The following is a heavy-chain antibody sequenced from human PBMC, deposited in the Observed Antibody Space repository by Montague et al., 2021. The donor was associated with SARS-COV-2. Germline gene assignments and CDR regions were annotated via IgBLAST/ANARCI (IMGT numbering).Heavy chain of an antibody. D-gene: IGHD1-1*01. CDR3: ARGGHDLRFGLDV. CDR2: IHHTGST. CDR1: GGSFSGYY. J-gene: IGHJ6*02. V-gene: IGHV4-34*01. Sequence: SETLSLTCAVYGGSFSGYYWSWIRQPPGKELEWIGQIHHTGSTIYNPSLKSRVTISEDTSKNQFSLKMTSVTAADTAVYYCARGGHDLRFGLDVWGQGTTVTVSS.